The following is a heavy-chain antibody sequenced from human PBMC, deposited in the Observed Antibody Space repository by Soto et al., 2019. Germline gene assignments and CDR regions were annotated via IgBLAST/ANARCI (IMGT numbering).Heavy chain of an antibody. Sequence: SETLSLTCTVSGASVSSNSFYWGWIRQPPGRGLEWIGSIFYSGSSYYNASLKSRVTMSVDTSKNQFSLKLSSVTAADTAVCYCARHDSGPLDNWGQGTLVTVS. CDR1: GASVSSNSFY. CDR2: IFYSGSS. CDR3: ARHDSGPLDN. V-gene: IGHV4-39*01. D-gene: IGHD2-21*01. J-gene: IGHJ4*02.